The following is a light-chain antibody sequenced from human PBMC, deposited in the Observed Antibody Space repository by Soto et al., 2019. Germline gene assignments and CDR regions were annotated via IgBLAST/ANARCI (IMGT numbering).Light chain of an antibody. CDR2: AAS. CDR3: QKYNTAPYT. Sequence: DFQMTQSPSSLSASVGDTVTLTCRASQGFTNYLDWYQQKPGKAPKLLIYAASTLQSGVPPRFSGSGSGTHFTLTISSLQPEDAATYYCQKYNTAPYTFGQGTRLEI. CDR1: QGFTNY. J-gene: IGKJ5*01. V-gene: IGKV1-27*01.